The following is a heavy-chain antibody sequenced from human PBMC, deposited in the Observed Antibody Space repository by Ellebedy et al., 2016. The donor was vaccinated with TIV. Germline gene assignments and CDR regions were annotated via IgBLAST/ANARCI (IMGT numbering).Heavy chain of an antibody. D-gene: IGHD1-26*01. CDR1: GGSITDYY. CDR2: IYYTGTT. V-gene: IGHV4-59*01. CDR3: AREIVETTRRAFDI. J-gene: IGHJ3*02. Sequence: MPSETLSLTCAVSGGSITDYYWSWIRQPPGKGLERTGYIYYTGTTKYNPSLKSRVTMSVDTSKNQFSLKLTSVTAADTAVYYCAREIVETTRRAFDIWGQGTMVTISS.